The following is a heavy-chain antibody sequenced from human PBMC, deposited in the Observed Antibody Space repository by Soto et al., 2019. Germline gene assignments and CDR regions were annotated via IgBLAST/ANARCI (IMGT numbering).Heavy chain of an antibody. D-gene: IGHD5-18*01. CDR3: ARGGDTAMVSWIDY. Sequence: QVQLQESGPGLVKPSETLSLTCTVSGGSVSSGSYYWSWIRQPPGKGLEWIGYIYYSGSTNYNHSLKSRVTISVDTSKNQFSLKLSSVTAADTAVYYCARGGDTAMVSWIDYWGQGTLVTVSS. J-gene: IGHJ4*02. CDR1: GGSVSSGSYY. V-gene: IGHV4-61*01. CDR2: IYYSGST.